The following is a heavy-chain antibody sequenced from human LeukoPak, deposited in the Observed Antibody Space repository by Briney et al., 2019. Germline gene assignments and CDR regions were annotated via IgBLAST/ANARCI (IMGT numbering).Heavy chain of an antibody. CDR2: IKQDGSEK. D-gene: IGHD3-16*01. V-gene: IGHV3-7*03. CDR3: ANIRGG. J-gene: IGHJ4*02. Sequence: GGSLRLSCAASGFTFNSYWMTWVRQAPGKGLEWVANIKQDGSEKLYVDSVEGRFAISRDNAKNSLYLQMNSLRVEDTAVYYCANIRGGWGQGTLVTVSS. CDR1: GFTFNSYW.